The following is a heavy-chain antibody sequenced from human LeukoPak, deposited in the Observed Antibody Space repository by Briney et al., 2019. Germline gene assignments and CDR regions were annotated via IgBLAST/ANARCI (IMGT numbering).Heavy chain of an antibody. Sequence: PGGSLRLSCAASGLTFDDYAMHWVRQAPGKGLEWVSGISWNSGSIGYADSVKGRFTISRDNAKNSLYLQMNSLRAEDTALYYCAKDMEWELTYYFDYWGQGTLVTVSS. V-gene: IGHV3-9*01. CDR3: AKDMEWELTYYFDY. J-gene: IGHJ4*02. D-gene: IGHD1-26*01. CDR1: GLTFDDYA. CDR2: ISWNSGSI.